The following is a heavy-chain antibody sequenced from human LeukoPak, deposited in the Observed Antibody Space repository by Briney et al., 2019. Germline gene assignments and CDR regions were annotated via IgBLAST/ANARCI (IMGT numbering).Heavy chain of an antibody. V-gene: IGHV4-38-2*01. CDR2: IYTSGST. CDR3: ARVAHYYYMDV. Sequence: PSETLSLTCAVSGYSISSGYYWGWIRQPPGKGLEWIGRIYTSGSTNYNPSLKSRVTISVDTSKNQFSLKLSSVTAADTAVYYCARVAHYYYMDVWGKGTTVTVSS. J-gene: IGHJ6*03. CDR1: GYSISSGYY.